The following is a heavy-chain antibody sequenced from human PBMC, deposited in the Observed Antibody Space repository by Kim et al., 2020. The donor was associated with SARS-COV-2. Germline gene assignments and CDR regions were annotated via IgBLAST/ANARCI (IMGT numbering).Heavy chain of an antibody. CDR3: ARAGFSSSGIDY. V-gene: IGHV4-34*01. Sequence: NYNPSLKSRVTISVDTSKNQFSLKLSSVTAADTAVYYCARAGFSSSGIDYWGQGTLVTVSS. J-gene: IGHJ4*02. D-gene: IGHD6-6*01.